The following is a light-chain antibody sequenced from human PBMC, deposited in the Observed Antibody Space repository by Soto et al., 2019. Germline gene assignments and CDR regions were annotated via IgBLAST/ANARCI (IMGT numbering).Light chain of an antibody. J-gene: IGKJ5*01. CDR3: QQSYSTPHP. Sequence: DIRMTQSPSSLSASVGDRVTITCRASQSIISYLNWYQQKPGKAPKLLIYAASSLQSGVPSRFSGSGSGTDFTLTISSLQPEDFATYYCQQSYSTPHPFGQGTRLAIK. CDR1: QSIISY. CDR2: AAS. V-gene: IGKV1-39*01.